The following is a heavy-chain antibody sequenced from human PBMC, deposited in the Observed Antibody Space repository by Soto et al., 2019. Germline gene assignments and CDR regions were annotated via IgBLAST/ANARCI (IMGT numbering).Heavy chain of an antibody. J-gene: IGHJ4*02. CDR1: GFTFGDYA. D-gene: IGHD6-13*01. CDR3: TREYVFLSGYSSSWPDY. V-gene: IGHV3-49*03. CDR2: IRSKAYGGTT. Sequence: GGSLRLSCTASGFTFGDYAMSWFRQAPGKGLEWVGFIRSKAYGGTTEYAASVKGRFTISRDDSKSIAYLQMNSLKTEDTAVYYCTREYVFLSGYSSSWPDYWGQGTLVTVSS.